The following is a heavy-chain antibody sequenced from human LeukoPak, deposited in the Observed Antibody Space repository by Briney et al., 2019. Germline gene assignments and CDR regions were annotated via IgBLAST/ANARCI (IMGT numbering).Heavy chain of an antibody. Sequence: GGSLRLSCAASGFIFTDYSLSWIRQAPGKRLEWLSYITSSGGDVYYADSVKGRFIVSRDNAKNSLFLQMNSLTAEDTAVYYCARDMWYFGDSGPDYWGRGTLVTVSS. J-gene: IGHJ4*02. CDR2: ITSSGGDV. D-gene: IGHD2-21*02. CDR3: ARDMWYFGDSGPDY. V-gene: IGHV3-11*01. CDR1: GFIFTDYS.